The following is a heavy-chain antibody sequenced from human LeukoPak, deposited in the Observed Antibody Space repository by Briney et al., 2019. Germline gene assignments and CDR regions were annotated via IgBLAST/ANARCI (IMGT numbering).Heavy chain of an antibody. CDR2: ISSSGSTI. V-gene: IGHV3-48*03. CDR1: GFTFSSYE. J-gene: IGHJ4*02. D-gene: IGHD3-10*01. CDR3: AKVAKYYYGSETYYFFEH. Sequence: GGSLRLSCAASGFTFSSYEMNWVRQAPGKGLEWVSYISSSGSTIYYADSVKGRFTISRDNAKNSLYLQMNSLRAEDTAVYYCAKVAKYYYGSETYYFFEHWGQGTPVTASS.